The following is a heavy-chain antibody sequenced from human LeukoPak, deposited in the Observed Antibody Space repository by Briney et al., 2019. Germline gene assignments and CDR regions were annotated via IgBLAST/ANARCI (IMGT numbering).Heavy chain of an antibody. Sequence: SETLSLTCSVSGGSISGSSYYWGWIRQPPGKGLERIGSIYYSGSTYYNPSLKSRVTISVDTSKNQFSLKLSSVTAADTAVYYCARSPNSGYDPFDYWGQGTLVTVSS. J-gene: IGHJ4*02. CDR1: GGSISGSSYY. CDR2: IYYSGST. D-gene: IGHD5-12*01. CDR3: ARSPNSGYDPFDY. V-gene: IGHV4-39*01.